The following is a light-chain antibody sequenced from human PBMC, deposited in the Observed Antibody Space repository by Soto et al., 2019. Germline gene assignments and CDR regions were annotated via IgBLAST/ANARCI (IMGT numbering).Light chain of an antibody. Sequence: QSVLTQPPSVSGAPGQRVTISCTGSSSNIGAGYDVHWYQQLPGTAPKLLIYANINRPAGVPDRFSGSKSGTSATLGITGFQTGDEADYYCGSWDSSLSAYVFGNGTKVTAL. CDR2: ANI. J-gene: IGLJ1*01. CDR3: GSWDSSLSAYV. V-gene: IGLV1-40*01. CDR1: SSNIGAGYD.